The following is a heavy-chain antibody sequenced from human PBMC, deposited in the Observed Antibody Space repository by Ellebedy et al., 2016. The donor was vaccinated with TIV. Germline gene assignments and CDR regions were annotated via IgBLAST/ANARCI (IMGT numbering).Heavy chain of an antibody. Sequence: GGSLRLSXSASGFTFSTYAMHWVRQAPGKRLNYVSAISSNGGTTYYADSVKGRFTISRDNAKNSLYLQMNSLRDEDTAVYYCASAYDAGGRNPSYWGQGTLVTVSS. CDR2: ISSNGGTT. J-gene: IGHJ4*02. D-gene: IGHD2-8*02. CDR1: GFTFSTYA. V-gene: IGHV3-64*04. CDR3: ASAYDAGGRNPSY.